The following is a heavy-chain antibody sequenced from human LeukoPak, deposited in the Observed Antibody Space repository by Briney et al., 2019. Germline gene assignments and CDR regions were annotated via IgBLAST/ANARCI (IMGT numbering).Heavy chain of an antibody. CDR3: ARRKDSSSGDDY. CDR2: IYHSGST. V-gene: IGHV4-59*12. Sequence: SETLSLTCTVSGGSISSYYWSWIRQPPGKGLEWIGEIYHSGSTNYNPSLKSRVTISVDKSKNQFSLKLSSVTAADTAVYCCARRKDSSSGDDYWGQGTLVTVSS. CDR1: GGSISSYY. D-gene: IGHD6-6*01. J-gene: IGHJ4*02.